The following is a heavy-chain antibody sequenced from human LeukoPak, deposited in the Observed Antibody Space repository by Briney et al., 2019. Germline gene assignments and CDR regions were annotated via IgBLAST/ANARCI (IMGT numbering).Heavy chain of an antibody. CDR3: ARQINHYYYVDV. J-gene: IGHJ6*03. V-gene: IGHV5-51*01. CDR1: GYTFTTSW. CDR2: IYPGDSTT. Sequence: GESLKISCQASGYTFTTSWIGWVRQMPGKGLEWMGIIYPGDSTTRYIPSFEGQVTISVDKSIDTAYLQWRSLKASDTAVYFCARQINHYYYVDVWGKGTTVTVSS.